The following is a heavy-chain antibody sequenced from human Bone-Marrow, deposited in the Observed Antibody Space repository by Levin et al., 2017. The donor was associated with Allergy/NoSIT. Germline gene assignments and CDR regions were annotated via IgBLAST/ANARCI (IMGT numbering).Heavy chain of an antibody. CDR2: IIPIFGTA. CDR1: GGTFSSYA. V-gene: IGHV1-69*06. J-gene: IGHJ6*02. Sequence: SVKVSCKASGGTFSSYAISWVRQAPGQGLEWMGGIIPIFGTANYAQKFQGRVTITADKSTSTAYMELSSLRSEDTAVYYCAREPYCGGDCYSGGYYYGMDVWGQGTTVTVSS. CDR3: AREPYCGGDCYSGGYYYGMDV. D-gene: IGHD2-21*02.